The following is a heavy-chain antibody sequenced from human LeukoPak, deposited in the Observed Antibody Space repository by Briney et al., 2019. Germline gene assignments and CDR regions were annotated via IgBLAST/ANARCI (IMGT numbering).Heavy chain of an antibody. Sequence: SETLSLTCAVYGGSFSGYYWSWLRQPPGKGLEWIGEINHSGSTNYNPSLKSRVTISVDTSKNQFSLKLSSVTAADTAVYYCARGDYDILTGYPRPFDYWGQGTLVTVSS. CDR1: GGSFSGYY. J-gene: IGHJ4*02. V-gene: IGHV4-34*01. CDR3: ARGDYDILTGYPRPFDY. CDR2: INHSGST. D-gene: IGHD3-9*01.